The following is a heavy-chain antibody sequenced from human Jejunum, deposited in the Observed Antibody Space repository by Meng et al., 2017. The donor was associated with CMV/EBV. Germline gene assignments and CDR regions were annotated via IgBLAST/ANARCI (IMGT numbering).Heavy chain of an antibody. CDR1: GLDFNTYT. Sequence: AASGLDFNTYTMSWVRQAPGKGLGWVSSITSGSRYIFYTDSVKGRFTLSRDNAKKSLYLQMNSLRAADTAVYYCATDYRRGAGPNWGQGTLVTVSS. J-gene: IGHJ4*02. CDR2: ITSGSRYI. CDR3: ATDYRRGAGPN. D-gene: IGHD6-13*01. V-gene: IGHV3-21*01.